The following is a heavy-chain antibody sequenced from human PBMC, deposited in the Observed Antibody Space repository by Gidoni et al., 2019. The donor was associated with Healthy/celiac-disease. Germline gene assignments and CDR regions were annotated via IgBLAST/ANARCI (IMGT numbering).Heavy chain of an antibody. CDR3: ARQDCSGGSCYKGGSGY. V-gene: IGHV5-51*01. Sequence: EVQLVQSGAEVHKLREALKITWKGSGYSITSYWSGWVLQMPGKGLGGLGIIYPGDSDTRCRPSFQGHVTISADRSISTAYRQWSSLKASDTAMYYCARQDCSGGSCYKGGSGYWGQGTLVTVSS. J-gene: IGHJ4*02. D-gene: IGHD2-15*01. CDR2: IYPGDSDT. CDR1: GYSITSYW.